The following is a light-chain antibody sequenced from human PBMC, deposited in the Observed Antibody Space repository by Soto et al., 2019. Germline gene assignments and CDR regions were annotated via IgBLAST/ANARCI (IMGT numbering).Light chain of an antibody. J-gene: IGLJ2*01. Sequence: QSALTQPASVSGSPGQSITISCTGTNSDIGGYDYVSWYQHHPGKAPKLLIYGVTNRPSGVSDRFSGSKSGNTASLTISGLQAEDEGDSYCPSYTSITIVVFGGGTKLTVL. CDR3: PSYTSITIVV. CDR2: GVT. CDR1: NSDIGGYDY. V-gene: IGLV2-14*01.